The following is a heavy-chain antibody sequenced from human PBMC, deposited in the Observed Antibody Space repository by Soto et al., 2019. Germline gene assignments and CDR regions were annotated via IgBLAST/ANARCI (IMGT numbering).Heavy chain of an antibody. Sequence: QVQLVQSGAEVKKPGASVKVSCKASGYSFSSFGFNWVRQAPGQGLEWMGWISPSSGYTNYAQNLQGRVTMTTDTLTTTVYMEPRSLRSDDTAVYYCARDGDGSGRHYEYWGQGTLVTVSS. CDR1: GYSFSSFG. CDR3: ARDGDGSGRHYEY. J-gene: IGHJ4*02. D-gene: IGHD3-10*01. CDR2: ISPSSGYT. V-gene: IGHV1-18*01.